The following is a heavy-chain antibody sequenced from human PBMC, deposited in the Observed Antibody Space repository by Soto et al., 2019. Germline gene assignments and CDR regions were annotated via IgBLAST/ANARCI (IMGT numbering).Heavy chain of an antibody. V-gene: IGHV3-30*18. CDR1: GFTFSSYG. CDR3: AKWASSWSD. CDR2: ISYDGSNK. Sequence: QVQVVESGGGVVQPGRSLRLSCAASGFTFSSYGMHWVRQAPGKGLEWVAVISYDGSNKYYADSVKGRFTISRDNSKNTLYLQMNSLRAEDTAVYYCAKWASSWSDWGQGTLVTVSS. D-gene: IGHD6-13*01. J-gene: IGHJ4*02.